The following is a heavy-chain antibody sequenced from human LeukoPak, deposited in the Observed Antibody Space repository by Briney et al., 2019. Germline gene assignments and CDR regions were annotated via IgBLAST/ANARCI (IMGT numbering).Heavy chain of an antibody. D-gene: IGHD1-26*01. CDR1: GFSFSRYG. J-gene: IGHJ4*02. CDR3: ASEGVVGAAAHFDY. CDR2: IDVGSYA. Sequence: GGSLRLSCAASGFSFSRYGMNWVRQAPGKGLEWVSSIDVGSYAYYADSVKGRFTISRDNAKNSLYLQMNSLRVEDTAVYYCASEGVVGAAAHFDYWGQGALVTVSS. V-gene: IGHV3-21*06.